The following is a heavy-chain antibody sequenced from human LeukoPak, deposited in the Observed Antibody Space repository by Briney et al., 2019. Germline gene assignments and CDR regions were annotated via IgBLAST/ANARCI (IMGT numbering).Heavy chain of an antibody. Sequence: ASVKVSCKASGGTFSSYAISWVRQAPGQGLEWMGRIIPILGIANYAQKFQGRVTITADKSTSTAYMELSSLRSEDTAVYYCARDQAATNTQVRFCLDWGQGTLVTVSS. CDR2: IIPILGIA. J-gene: IGHJ4*02. CDR3: ARDQAATNTQVRFCLD. D-gene: IGHD3-9*01. CDR1: GGTFSSYA. V-gene: IGHV1-69*04.